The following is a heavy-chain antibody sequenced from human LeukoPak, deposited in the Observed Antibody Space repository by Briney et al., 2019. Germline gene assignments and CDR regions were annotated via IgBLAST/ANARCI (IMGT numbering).Heavy chain of an antibody. CDR2: IYYSGST. V-gene: IGHV4-31*03. J-gene: IGHJ5*02. CDR3: ARDLAQQLAPRGWFDP. D-gene: IGHD6-13*01. Sequence: SQTLSLTCTVSGGSISSGGYYWSCIRQHPGKGLEWIGYIYYSGSTYYNPSLKSRVTISVDTSKNQFSLKLSSVTAADTAVYYCARDLAQQLAPRGWFDPWGQGTLVTVSS. CDR1: GGSISSGGYY.